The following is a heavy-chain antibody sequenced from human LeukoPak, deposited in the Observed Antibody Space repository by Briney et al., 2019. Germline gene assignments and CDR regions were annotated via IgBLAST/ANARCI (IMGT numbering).Heavy chain of an antibody. V-gene: IGHV1-69*13. J-gene: IGHJ4*02. D-gene: IGHD3-10*01. Sequence: ASVKVSCKASGGTFSSYAISWVRQAPGQGLEWMGGIIPIFGTANYAQKFQGRVTITADESTSTAYMELSSLRSEDTAVYYCARVGEHYYGSGSYYTSKYYFDYWGQRTLVTVSS. CDR2: IIPIFGTA. CDR1: GGTFSSYA. CDR3: ARVGEHYYGSGSYYTSKYYFDY.